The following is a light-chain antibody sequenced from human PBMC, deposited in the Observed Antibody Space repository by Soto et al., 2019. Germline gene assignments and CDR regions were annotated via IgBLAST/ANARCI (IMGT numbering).Light chain of an antibody. CDR2: GAS. CDR1: QGISSY. Sequence: DIQLTQSPSFLSASVGDRVTITCRASQGISSYLAWYQQKPGKAPKVLIYGASTLQSGVPSRFSGSGSGTEFTLTISSLQPEDFETYYCQQLNSYPWTFGQGTKVEIK. CDR3: QQLNSYPWT. J-gene: IGKJ1*01. V-gene: IGKV1-9*01.